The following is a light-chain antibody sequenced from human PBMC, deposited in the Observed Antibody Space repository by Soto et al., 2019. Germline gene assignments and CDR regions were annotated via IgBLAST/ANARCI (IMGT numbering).Light chain of an antibody. CDR2: AAS. CDR1: QGISSY. V-gene: IGKV1-9*01. CDR3: QQLNSYPPET. Sequence: DIQLTQSPSFLSASVGDRVTITCRASQGISSYLAWYQQKPGKAPKLLIYAASTLQSGVPSRFSGSGYGTEFTLTISTLQPEDFATYYCQQLNSYPPETFGQGTKV. J-gene: IGKJ1*01.